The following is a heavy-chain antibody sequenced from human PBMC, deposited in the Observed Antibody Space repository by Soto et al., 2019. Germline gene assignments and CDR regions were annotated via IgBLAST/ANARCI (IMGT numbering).Heavy chain of an antibody. V-gene: IGHV3-23*01. J-gene: IGHJ4*02. Sequence: GGSLRLSCAASGFTFSSYSMSWVRQAPGKGLEWVSGFRSSGDDGTTYYADSVKGRFTISRDNSKNTLFLQMNSLRAEDTAIYYCATKVNSGPGSQYFDYWGQGTLVTVSS. CDR3: ATKVNSGPGSQYFDY. CDR1: GFTFSSYS. CDR2: FRSSGDDGTT. D-gene: IGHD3-10*01.